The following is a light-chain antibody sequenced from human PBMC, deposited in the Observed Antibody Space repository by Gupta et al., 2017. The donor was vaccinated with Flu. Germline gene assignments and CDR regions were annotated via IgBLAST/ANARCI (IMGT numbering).Light chain of an antibody. V-gene: IGKV2-30*01. CDR3: MHSTRWPWT. Sequence: DAVMTQSPLSLPVTLGQPASISCRSSESLVYSDGDSYVSWLHQRPGQSPRRLINKASNRDSGVPDRIRGRGSGTDFTLTISRLEAEDVGVYYCMHSTRWPWTFGQGTKVEI. J-gene: IGKJ1*01. CDR2: KAS. CDR1: ESLVYSDGDSY.